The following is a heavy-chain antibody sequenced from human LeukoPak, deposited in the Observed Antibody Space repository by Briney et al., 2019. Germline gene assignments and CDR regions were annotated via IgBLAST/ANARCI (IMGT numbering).Heavy chain of an antibody. D-gene: IGHD3-10*01. J-gene: IGHJ4*02. V-gene: IGHV3-23*01. CDR1: GLTFSSYA. CDR2: ISGSGGST. CDR3: ARAPGGRTYFDY. Sequence: PGGSLRLSCAASGLTFSSYAMSWVRQAPGKGLEWVSGISGSGGSTYYADSVKGRFTISRDNAKNSLYLQMNSLRAEDTAVYYCARAPGGRTYFDYWGQGTLVTVSS.